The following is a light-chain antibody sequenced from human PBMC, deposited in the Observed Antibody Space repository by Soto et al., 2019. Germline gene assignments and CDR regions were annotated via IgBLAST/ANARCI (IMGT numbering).Light chain of an antibody. J-gene: IGKJ2*01. CDR1: QSISSE. CDR2: SAS. V-gene: IGKV3-15*01. CDR3: QQGHNWPLT. Sequence: EIVMTQSPATLSVSPGERATLSCRASQSISSELAWYQQKPGQPPRLLIYSASTRATGVPARFTGSGSGSEFTLTTSGLQSEDFACYYCQQGHNWPLTFGQGTRVEI.